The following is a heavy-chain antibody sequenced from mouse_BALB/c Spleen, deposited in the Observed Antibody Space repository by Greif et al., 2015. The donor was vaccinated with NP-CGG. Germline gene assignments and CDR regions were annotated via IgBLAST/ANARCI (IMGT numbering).Heavy chain of an antibody. CDR3: ARGLITTAKGFAY. J-gene: IGHJ3*01. Sequence: VQLKESGAELVKPGASVKLSCTASGFNIKDTYMHWVKQRPEQGLEWIGRIDPANGNTKYDPKFQGKATITADTSSNTAYLQLSSLTSEDTAVYYCARGLITTAKGFAYWGQGTLVTVSA. CDR1: GFNIKDTY. V-gene: IGHV14-3*02. D-gene: IGHD1-2*01. CDR2: IDPANGNT.